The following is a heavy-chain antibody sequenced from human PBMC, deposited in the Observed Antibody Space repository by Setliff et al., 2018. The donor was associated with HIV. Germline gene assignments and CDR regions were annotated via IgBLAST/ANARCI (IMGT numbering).Heavy chain of an antibody. CDR2: IYYSGST. Sequence: LSLTCTVSGDSVSSGSYYWSWIRQPPGKGLEWIGYIYYSGSTYYNPSLKSRVTISVDTSKNQFPLKLSSVTAADTAVYYCASTGYSSGWSFDYWGQGTLVTV. CDR3: ASTGYSSGWSFDY. V-gene: IGHV4-61*01. CDR1: GDSVSSGSYY. J-gene: IGHJ4*02. D-gene: IGHD6-19*01.